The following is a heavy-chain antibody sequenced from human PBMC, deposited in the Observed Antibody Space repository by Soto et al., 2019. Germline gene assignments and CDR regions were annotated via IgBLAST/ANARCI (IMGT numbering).Heavy chain of an antibody. J-gene: IGHJ4*02. Sequence: GGSLRLSCAASEVAVSSNYLSWVRQAPGKGLEWVSGIYPGGATYYGDSVKGRFTCSRDNSKNTLYLQMNSLRVEDTAVYYCARGSYRALDYWGQGTLVTVSS. D-gene: IGHD4-4*01. V-gene: IGHV3-53*01. CDR3: ARGSYRALDY. CDR2: IYPGGAT. CDR1: EVAVSSNY.